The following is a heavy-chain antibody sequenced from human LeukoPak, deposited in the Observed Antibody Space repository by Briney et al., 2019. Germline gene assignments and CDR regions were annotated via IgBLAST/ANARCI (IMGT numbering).Heavy chain of an antibody. CDR3: ARGYSSSYYFDS. Sequence: GSLRLSCAASGFTFSSYGMHWVRQAPGKGLEGVAFIRYDGSNKYYADSVKGRFTISRDNSKNTLYLQMNSLRAEDTAVYYCARGYSSSYYFDSWGQGTLVSVSS. CDR1: GFTFSSYG. J-gene: IGHJ4*02. V-gene: IGHV3-30*02. CDR2: IRYDGSNK. D-gene: IGHD6-13*01.